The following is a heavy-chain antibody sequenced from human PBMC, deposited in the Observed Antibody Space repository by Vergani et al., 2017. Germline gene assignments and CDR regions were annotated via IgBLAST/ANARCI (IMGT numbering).Heavy chain of an antibody. D-gene: IGHD6-13*01. CDR2: IRYDGSNK. V-gene: IGHV3-30*02. Sequence: QVQLVESGGGVVQPGGSLRLSCAASGFTFSSYGMHWVRQAPGKGLEWVAFIRYDGSNKYYADSVKGRFTISRDNSKNTLYLQMNSLRAEDTAVYYCAKDSPEAAKTPSWFDPWGQGTLVTVSS. J-gene: IGHJ5*02. CDR3: AKDSPEAAKTPSWFDP. CDR1: GFTFSSYG.